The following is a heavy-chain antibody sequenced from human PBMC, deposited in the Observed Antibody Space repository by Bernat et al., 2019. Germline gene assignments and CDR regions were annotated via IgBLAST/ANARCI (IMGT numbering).Heavy chain of an antibody. V-gene: IGHV3-NL1*01. Sequence: QVQLVESGGGVVQPGRSLRLSCATSGFSFRSYGMHWVRQAPGKGLDCISVIDNQGSTFYGDSVKGRFTISRDNAKNTLYLQMNSLRADDTAVYYCRGYGSASVWGQGTLVTVSS. CDR2: IDNQGST. CDR3: RGYGSASV. CDR1: GFSFRSYG. J-gene: IGHJ4*02. D-gene: IGHD2-15*01.